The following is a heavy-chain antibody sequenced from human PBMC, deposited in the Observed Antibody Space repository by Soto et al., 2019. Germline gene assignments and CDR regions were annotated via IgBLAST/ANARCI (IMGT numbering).Heavy chain of an antibody. CDR2: ISPFFGTT. CDR3: AREVVTETTWGSFDS. J-gene: IGHJ4*02. Sequence: QVHLVQSGADGRKSGSSVRVSCTASGGGTLSNGAISWVRQAPGQGLEWLGRISPFFGTTDYSQSFQGRLTMTADASTDTVYMYLRSLKSDDTAVYYCAREVVTETTWGSFDSWGQGTLVTVSS. CDR1: GGGTLSNGA. D-gene: IGHD2-21*02. V-gene: IGHV1-69*01.